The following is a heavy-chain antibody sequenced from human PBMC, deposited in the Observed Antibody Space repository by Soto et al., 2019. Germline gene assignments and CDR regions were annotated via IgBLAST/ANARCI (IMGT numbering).Heavy chain of an antibody. CDR3: AKGSASGSPYYFDF. J-gene: IGHJ4*02. CDR1: GFTFSNYA. D-gene: IGHD6-25*01. Sequence: GGSLRLSCAASGFTFSNYAMSWVRQAPGKGLEWVSAITGSGGDTFHADSVKGRFTISRDNSKTTLFLQMNRLGADDTAVYYCAKGSASGSPYYFDFWGQGTLVTVSS. V-gene: IGHV3-23*01. CDR2: ITGSGGDT.